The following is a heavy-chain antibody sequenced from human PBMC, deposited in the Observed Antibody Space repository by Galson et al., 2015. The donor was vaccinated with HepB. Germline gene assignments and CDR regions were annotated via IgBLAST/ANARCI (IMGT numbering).Heavy chain of an antibody. CDR2: MNPNSGNT. CDR3: ARASRSSTSWGLDYYYYYYMDV. J-gene: IGHJ6*03. Sequence: SVKVSCKASGYTFTSYDINWVRQATGQGLEWMGWMNPNSGNTGYAQKFQGRVTMTRNTSISTAYMELSSLRSEDTAVYYYARASRSSTSWGLDYYYYYYMDVWGKGTTVTVSS. V-gene: IGHV1-8*01. D-gene: IGHD2-2*01. CDR1: GYTFTSYD.